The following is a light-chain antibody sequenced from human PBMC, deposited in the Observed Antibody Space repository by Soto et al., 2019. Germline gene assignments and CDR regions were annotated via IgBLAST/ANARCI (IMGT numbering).Light chain of an antibody. CDR3: QQRSNWPPYT. CDR2: DAS. V-gene: IGKV3-11*01. CDR1: QSVSSY. J-gene: IGKJ2*01. Sequence: EIVLTQSPATLSLSPGERATLSCRASQSVSSYLAWYQQKPGQAPRLLIYDASNRATGIPARFSGSVSGTDFTLTISSLEPEDFAVYYCQQRSNWPPYTFGQGTKLQIK.